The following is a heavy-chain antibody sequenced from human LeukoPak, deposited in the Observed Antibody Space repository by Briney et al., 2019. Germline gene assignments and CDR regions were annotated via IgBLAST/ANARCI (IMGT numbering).Heavy chain of an antibody. CDR3: ARRYISMVDDAFDI. CDR2: IYYSGST. J-gene: IGHJ3*02. Sequence: SETLSLTCTVSGGSISSSSYYWSWIRQPPGKGLEWIGSIYYSGSTYYNPSLKSRVTISVDTSKNQFSLKLSSATAADTAVYYCARRYISMVDDAFDIWGQGTMVTVSS. V-gene: IGHV4-39*01. D-gene: IGHD3-10*01. CDR1: GGSISSSSYY.